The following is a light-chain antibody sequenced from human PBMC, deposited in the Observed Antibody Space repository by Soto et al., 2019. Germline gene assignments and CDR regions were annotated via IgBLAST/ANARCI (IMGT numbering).Light chain of an antibody. V-gene: IGKV3-20*01. CDR2: GAS. J-gene: IGKJ1*01. CDR1: QSVSSSY. CDR3: QQYGSSPPGRT. Sequence: EIVLTQSPGTLSLSPGERATLSCRASQSVSSSYLAWYQQKPGQAPRLLIYGASSRATGIPDRFSGSGSGTDFTLTISRLEPEDFAVYYCQQYGSSPPGRTFGQETKVEIK.